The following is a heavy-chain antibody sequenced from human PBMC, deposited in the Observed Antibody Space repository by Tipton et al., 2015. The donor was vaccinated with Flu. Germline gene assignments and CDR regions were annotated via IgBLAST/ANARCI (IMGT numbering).Heavy chain of an antibody. V-gene: IGHV3-21*04. Sequence: VQLVQSGGGLIQPGGSLRLSCAASGFNVSSNYMSWVRQAPGKGLEWVSSISSSSSYIYYADSVKGRFTISRDNAKNSLYLQMNSLRAEDTAVYYCARSVVPAAIDYWGQGTLVTVSS. D-gene: IGHD2-2*01. J-gene: IGHJ4*02. CDR2: ISSSSSYI. CDR1: GFNVSSNY. CDR3: ARSVVPAAIDY.